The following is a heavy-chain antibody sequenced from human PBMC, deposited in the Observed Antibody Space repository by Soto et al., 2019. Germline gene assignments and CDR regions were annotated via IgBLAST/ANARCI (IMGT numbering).Heavy chain of an antibody. CDR3: ARGEQYSGRIFDY. J-gene: IGHJ4*01. CDR2: TYYRSKWYY. D-gene: IGHD1-26*01. CDR1: GDSVSSNSAG. Sequence: SQTLSLICAITGDSVSSNSAGWSWVRQSPSRGLERLGRTYYRSKWYYEYAVSVRGRITINPDTSKNQYSLQLNSVTPEDTAVYFCARGEQYSGRIFDYWGQGTLVTAPQ. V-gene: IGHV6-1*01.